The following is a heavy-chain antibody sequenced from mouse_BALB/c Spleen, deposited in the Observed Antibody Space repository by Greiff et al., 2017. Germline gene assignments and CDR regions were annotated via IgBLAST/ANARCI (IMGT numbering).Heavy chain of an antibody. Sequence: DVMLVESGGGLVQPGGSRKLSCAASGFTFSDYGMAWVRQAPGKGPEWVAFISNLAYSIYYADTVTGRFTISRENAKNTLYLEMSSLRSEDTAMYYCARDYYGSSSAWFAYWGQGTLVTVSA. CDR1: GFTFSDYG. D-gene: IGHD1-1*01. CDR3: ARDYYGSSSAWFAY. V-gene: IGHV5-15*02. J-gene: IGHJ3*01. CDR2: ISNLAYSI.